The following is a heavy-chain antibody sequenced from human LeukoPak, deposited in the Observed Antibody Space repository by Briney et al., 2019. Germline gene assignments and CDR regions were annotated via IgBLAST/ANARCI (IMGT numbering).Heavy chain of an antibody. CDR2: INHSGST. CDR3: ARAVTVTTPNYYYNYGMDV. Sequence: PSETLSLTCALYGGSFSVYYGSWVRQPPGKGLEWIGEINHSGSTTYNPSLKSRVTISVDTSKNQFSLKLSSVTAADTAVYYCARAVTVTTPNYYYNYGMDVWGQETTVTVSS. V-gene: IGHV4-34*01. D-gene: IGHD4-4*01. CDR1: GGSFSVYY. J-gene: IGHJ6*01.